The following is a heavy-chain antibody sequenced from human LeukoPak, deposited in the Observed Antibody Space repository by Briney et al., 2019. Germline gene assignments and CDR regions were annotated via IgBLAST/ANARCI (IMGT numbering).Heavy chain of an antibody. CDR3: ARGRDIVVVPAAQRDYSSYSTDV. Sequence: ASVKVSCKAFGYTFTGYYMHSLRQAPGQGLEWMGWINPNSGVTNYAQKFQGRVTMTRDTSISTAYMQLSRLRSDDTAVYSCARGRDIVVVPAAQRDYSSYSTDVWGKETTVTVSS. D-gene: IGHD2-2*01. V-gene: IGHV1-2*02. J-gene: IGHJ6*03. CDR2: INPNSGVT. CDR1: GYTFTGYY.